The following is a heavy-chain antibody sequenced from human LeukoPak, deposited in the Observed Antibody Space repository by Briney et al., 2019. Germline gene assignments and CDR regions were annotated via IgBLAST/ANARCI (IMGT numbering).Heavy chain of an antibody. V-gene: IGHV3-48*03. CDR2: ISSSGSTI. Sequence: HPGGSLRLSCAASGFTFSSYEMNWVRQAPGKGLEWVSYISSSGSTIYYADSVKGRFTISRDNAKNSLYLQMNSLRAEDTAVYYCARGSTYGGMNWFDPWGQGTLVTVSS. CDR3: ARGSTYGGMNWFDP. D-gene: IGHD4-23*01. J-gene: IGHJ5*02. CDR1: GFTFSSYE.